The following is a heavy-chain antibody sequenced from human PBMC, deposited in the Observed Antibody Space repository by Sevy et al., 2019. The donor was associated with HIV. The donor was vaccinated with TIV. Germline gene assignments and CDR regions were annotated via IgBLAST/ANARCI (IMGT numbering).Heavy chain of an antibody. CDR1: GFTFSSYG. V-gene: IGHV3-7*03. Sequence: GGSLRLSCAASGFTFSSYGMSWVRQAPGKGLEWVANIKQDGSEKYYVDSVKGRLTISRDNAKNSLYLQMNSLRAEDTAVYYCARGQLYYDFWSGYFNDAFDIWGQGTMVTVSS. CDR3: ARGQLYYDFWSGYFNDAFDI. J-gene: IGHJ3*02. D-gene: IGHD3-3*01. CDR2: IKQDGSEK.